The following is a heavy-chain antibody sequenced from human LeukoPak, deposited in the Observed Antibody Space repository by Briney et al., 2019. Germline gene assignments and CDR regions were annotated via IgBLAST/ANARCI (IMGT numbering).Heavy chain of an antibody. CDR2: IYSGGST. D-gene: IGHD5-18*01. CDR3: ARSGYSYGSPLLLDY. J-gene: IGHJ4*02. Sequence: GSLRLSCTASGFTFGDYAMSWVRQAPGKGLEWVSVIYSGGSTYYADSVKGRFTISRDNSKNTLYLQMNSLRAEDTAVYYCARSGYSYGSPLLLDYWGQGTLVTVSS. V-gene: IGHV3-53*01. CDR1: GFTFGDYA.